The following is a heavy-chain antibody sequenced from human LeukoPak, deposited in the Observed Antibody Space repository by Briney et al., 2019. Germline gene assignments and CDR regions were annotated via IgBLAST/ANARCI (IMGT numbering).Heavy chain of an antibody. Sequence: GGSLRLSCAASGFTFSSYWMHWVRHAPGEGLVWVSRINSDGSSTSYADSVKGRFTISRDNAKNTLYLQMNSLRAEDTAVYYCAIDRTGYSSSWHAFDIWGQGTMVTVSS. V-gene: IGHV3-74*01. D-gene: IGHD6-13*01. J-gene: IGHJ3*02. CDR2: INSDGSST. CDR3: AIDRTGYSSSWHAFDI. CDR1: GFTFSSYW.